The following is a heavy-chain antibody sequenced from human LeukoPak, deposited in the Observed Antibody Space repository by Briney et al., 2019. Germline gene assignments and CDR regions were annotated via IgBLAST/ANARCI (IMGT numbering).Heavy chain of an antibody. CDR2: INPNSCGT. D-gene: IGHD5-12*01. J-gene: IGHJ4*02. Sequence: ASVKVSCKASGYTFTGYYIHWVRQAPGQGLEWMGWINPNSCGTNFAQKFRGRVTMTRETSISTAFMELSRLRSDDTAVYYCASPWPYSGYAYYFDYWGQGTLVTVSS. CDR1: GYTFTGYY. V-gene: IGHV1-2*02. CDR3: ASPWPYSGYAYYFDY.